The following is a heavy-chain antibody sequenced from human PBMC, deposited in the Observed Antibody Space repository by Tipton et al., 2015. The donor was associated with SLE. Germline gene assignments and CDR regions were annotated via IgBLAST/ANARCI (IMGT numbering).Heavy chain of an antibody. CDR3: ARVDNSGYYCFDD. CDR1: GGSISSSSYY. J-gene: IGHJ4*02. Sequence: LRLSCTVSGGSISSSSYYWGWIRQPPGKGLEWIGRIYYSGSTYYNPSLKSRVTISVDTSKNQFFLKLDSVTAADTAVYYCARVDNSGYYCFDDWGQGTLVTVSS. CDR2: IYYSGST. V-gene: IGHV4-39*07. D-gene: IGHD3-22*01.